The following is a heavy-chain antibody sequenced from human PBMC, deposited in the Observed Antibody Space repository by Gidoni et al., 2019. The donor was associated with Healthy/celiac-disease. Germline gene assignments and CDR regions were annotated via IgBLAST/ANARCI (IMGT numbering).Heavy chain of an antibody. Sequence: VQLVESGGGLVQPGGSMRLACAASGFTVSSNYMSWVRQAPGKGRGWVSVIYSGGSTYYADSVKGRFTISRDNSKNTLYLQMNSLRAEDTAVYYCASLYGARGAFDIWGQGTMVTVSS. CDR1: GFTVSSNY. CDR2: IYSGGST. D-gene: IGHD4-17*01. J-gene: IGHJ3*02. CDR3: ASLYGARGAFDI. V-gene: IGHV3-66*02.